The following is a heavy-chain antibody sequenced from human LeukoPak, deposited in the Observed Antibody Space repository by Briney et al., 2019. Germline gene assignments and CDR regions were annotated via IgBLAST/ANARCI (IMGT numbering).Heavy chain of an antibody. J-gene: IGHJ4*02. Sequence: GGSLRLSCAASGFTFSSYGMHGVRQAPGKGLEGGAVISYDGSNEYYADSVKGRFTIDRDNSKNTLYLQMNSLRAEDTAVYYCAKSLPRIAVAAPFDYWGQGTLVTVSS. CDR1: GFTFSSYG. CDR2: ISYDGSNE. CDR3: AKSLPRIAVAAPFDY. V-gene: IGHV3-30*18. D-gene: IGHD6-19*01.